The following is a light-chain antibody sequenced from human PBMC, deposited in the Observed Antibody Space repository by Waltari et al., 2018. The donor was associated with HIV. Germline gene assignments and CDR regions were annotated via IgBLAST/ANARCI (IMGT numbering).Light chain of an antibody. CDR2: DDS. V-gene: IGLV3-21*04. CDR3: QVWDSSSDQGV. Sequence: SYVLTQPPSVSVAPGETATISCGGTDLGSKSVHWYQQSPGQAPLLGIFDDSDRPSGIPGRFSSSKFGNTATLTISRVEAGDEADYYCQVWDSSSDQGVFCGGTKLTVL. CDR1: DLGSKS. J-gene: IGLJ2*01.